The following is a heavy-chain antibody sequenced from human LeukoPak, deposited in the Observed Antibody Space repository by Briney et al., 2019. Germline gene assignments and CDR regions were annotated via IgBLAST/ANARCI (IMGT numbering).Heavy chain of an antibody. CDR1: GFTFSSYS. D-gene: IGHD5-18*01. Sequence: GGSLRLSCAASGFTFSSYSMNWVRQAPGKGLEWVSSISSSSSYIYYADSVKGRFTISRDNAKNSLYLQMNSLRAEDTAVYYCARVIPGYSYGPADYWGQGTLVTVS. CDR2: ISSSSSYI. V-gene: IGHV3-21*01. J-gene: IGHJ4*02. CDR3: ARVIPGYSYGPADY.